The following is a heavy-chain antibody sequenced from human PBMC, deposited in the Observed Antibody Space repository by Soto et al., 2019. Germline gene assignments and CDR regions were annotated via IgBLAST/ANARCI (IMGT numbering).Heavy chain of an antibody. V-gene: IGHV1-58*01. J-gene: IGHJ4*02. CDR2: IVVGIGNT. Sequence: GASVKVSCKASGFTFTSSAVQWVRQARGQRLEWIGWIVVGIGNTNYAQKFQERVTITTDKSTSTAYMELSSLRSEDTAVYYFARDSITMVRGVIITVYYFDYWGQGTLVTVSS. D-gene: IGHD3-10*01. CDR3: ARDSITMVRGVIITVYYFDY. CDR1: GFTFTSSA.